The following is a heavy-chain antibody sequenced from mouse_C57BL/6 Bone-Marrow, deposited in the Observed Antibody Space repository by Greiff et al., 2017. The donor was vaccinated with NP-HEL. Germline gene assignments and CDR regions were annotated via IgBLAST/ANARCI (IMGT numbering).Heavy chain of an antibody. J-gene: IGHJ4*01. V-gene: IGHV5-6*01. CDR2: ISSGGSYT. CDR3: ARTGDYYAMDY. CDR1: GFTFSSYG. Sequence: EVQGVESGGDLVKPGGSLKLSCAASGFTFSSYGMSWVRQTPDKRLEWVATISSGGSYTYYPDSVKGRFTISRDNAKNTLYLQMSSLKSDDTAMYYCARTGDYYAMDYGGQGTSVTVSS.